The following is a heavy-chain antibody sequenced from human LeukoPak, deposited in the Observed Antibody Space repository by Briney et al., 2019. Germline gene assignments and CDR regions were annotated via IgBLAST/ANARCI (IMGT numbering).Heavy chain of an antibody. D-gene: IGHD2-21*02. CDR1: GYTFTSYG. V-gene: IGHV1-18*01. J-gene: IGHJ4*02. CDR2: ISAYNGDT. CDR3: ARGRVVVTPFDY. Sequence: ASVNVSCKASGYTFTSYGISWVRQAPGQGLEWMGWISAYNGDTKYAQNLQGRVTLTRDTSTGTAYMELRALRSGDTAVYYCARGRVVVTPFDYWGQGTLVTVSS.